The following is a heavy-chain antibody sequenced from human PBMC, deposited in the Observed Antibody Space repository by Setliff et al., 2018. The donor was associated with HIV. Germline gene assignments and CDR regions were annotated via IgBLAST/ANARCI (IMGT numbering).Heavy chain of an antibody. Sequence: ASVKVSCKASGYTFTGFFIHWVRQAPGQGLEWVGRINPNSGDTNFAQKFQGRITMTRDTSISTAYLELNRLRSDDTAVYYCARAPPSGKARPYYFDYWGQGTLVTVSS. CDR1: GYTFTGFF. CDR3: ARAPPSGKARPYYFDY. D-gene: IGHD6-13*01. CDR2: INPNSGDT. J-gene: IGHJ4*02. V-gene: IGHV1-2*06.